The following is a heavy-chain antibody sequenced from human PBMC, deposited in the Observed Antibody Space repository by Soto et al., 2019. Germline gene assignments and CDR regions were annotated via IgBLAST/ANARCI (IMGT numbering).Heavy chain of an antibody. J-gene: IGHJ4*02. V-gene: IGHV3-23*01. CDR2: ISGSGGST. CDR3: AKGGRIAAAGTFLDY. D-gene: IGHD6-13*01. Sequence: EVQLLESGGGLVQPGGSLRLSCAASGFTFSSYAMSWVRQAPGKGLEWVSAISGSGGSTYYADSVKGRFTISKDNSKNTLYLQRNSLSAEDTAVYYCAKGGRIAAAGTFLDYWGQGGLVTVSS. CDR1: GFTFSSYA.